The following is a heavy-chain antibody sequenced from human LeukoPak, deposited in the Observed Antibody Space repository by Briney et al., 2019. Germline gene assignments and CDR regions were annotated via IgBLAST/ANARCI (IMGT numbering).Heavy chain of an antibody. Sequence: GGSLRLSCAASGFTFSGDWMHWVRQAPGKGLVWVSHVSSAGYTTRYADSVKGRFTTSRDNAKNTLYLQMNSLRAEDTAVYYCARDAYDFWSGYYRGYYFDYWGQGTLVTVSS. CDR2: VSSAGYTT. J-gene: IGHJ4*02. CDR3: ARDAYDFWSGYYRGYYFDY. V-gene: IGHV3-74*01. D-gene: IGHD3-3*01. CDR1: GFTFSGDW.